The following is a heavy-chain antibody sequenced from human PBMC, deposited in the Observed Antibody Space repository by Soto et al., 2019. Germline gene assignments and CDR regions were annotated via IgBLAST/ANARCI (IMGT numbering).Heavy chain of an antibody. V-gene: IGHV1-58*02. Sequence: SVKVSCKASGYTFTSYGISWVQQAPGQGLEWMGWIVVGSGNTNYAQKFQERVTITRDMSTSTAYMELSSLRSEDTAVYYCAALFTHCGGDCDYWGQGTLVTVSS. J-gene: IGHJ4*02. D-gene: IGHD2-21*01. CDR3: AALFTHCGGDCDY. CDR2: IVVGSGNT. CDR1: GYTFTSYG.